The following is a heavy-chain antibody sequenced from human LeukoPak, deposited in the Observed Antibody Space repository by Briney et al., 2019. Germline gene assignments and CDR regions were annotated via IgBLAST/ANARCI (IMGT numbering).Heavy chain of an antibody. Sequence: GGSLRLSCAASVFTFSSNAMSWVRQAPGKGLEWVSAIRGSGSSTYYADSVKGRFTISRDNSENTLYLQMNSLRAEDTAVYYCAKVRSDYYDILTGNYNPLFDYWGQGTLVTVSS. CDR3: AKVRSDYYDILTGNYNPLFDY. CDR1: VFTFSSNA. CDR2: IRGSGSST. J-gene: IGHJ4*02. V-gene: IGHV3-23*01. D-gene: IGHD3-9*01.